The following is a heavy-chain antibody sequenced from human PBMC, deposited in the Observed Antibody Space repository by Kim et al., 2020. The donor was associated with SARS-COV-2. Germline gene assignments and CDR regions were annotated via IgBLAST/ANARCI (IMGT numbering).Heavy chain of an antibody. CDR1: GYTFSSYG. V-gene: IGHV1-18*01. D-gene: IGHD4-17*01. CDR2: ISTSNTNP. J-gene: IGHJ5*02. Sequence: ASVKVSCEASGYTFSSYGINWVRQAPGQGLEWMGWISTSNTNPDYAQNFQGRVTMTADTSTSTAYMELRSLKSDDTAVYYCARDGDAYGDFVSWGQGTRVTVSS. CDR3: ARDGDAYGDFVS.